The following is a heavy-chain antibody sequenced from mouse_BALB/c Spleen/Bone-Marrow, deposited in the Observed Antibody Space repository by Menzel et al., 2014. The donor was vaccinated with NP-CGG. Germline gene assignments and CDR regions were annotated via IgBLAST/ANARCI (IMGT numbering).Heavy chain of an antibody. J-gene: IGHJ3*01. V-gene: IGHV14-3*02. Sequence: EVKLEESGAELVKPGASVKLSCTASGFNIKDTYMHWVKQRPEQGLEWIGRIDPANGNTKYDPKFQGKATITADTSSNIAYLQLSSLTSEDTAVYYCAVYDYEGFAYWGQGTLVTVSA. CDR2: IDPANGNT. CDR1: GFNIKDTY. D-gene: IGHD2-4*01. CDR3: AVYDYEGFAY.